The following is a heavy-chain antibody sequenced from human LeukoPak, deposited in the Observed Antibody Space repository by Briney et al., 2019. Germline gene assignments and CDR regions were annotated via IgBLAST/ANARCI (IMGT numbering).Heavy chain of an antibody. CDR1: GFTFSSYA. J-gene: IGHJ3*02. CDR3: ASPVGATTVRAFDI. Sequence: GGSLRLSCAASGFTFSSYAMSWVRQAPGKGLEWVSAISGSGGSTYYADSVKGRFTISRDNSKNTLYLQMKSLRGEDTAVYYCASPVGATTVRAFDIWGQGTMVTVSS. D-gene: IGHD1-26*01. V-gene: IGHV3-23*01. CDR2: ISGSGGST.